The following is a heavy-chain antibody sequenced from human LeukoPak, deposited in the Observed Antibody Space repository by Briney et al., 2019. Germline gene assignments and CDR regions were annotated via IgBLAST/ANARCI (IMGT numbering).Heavy chain of an antibody. V-gene: IGHV4-4*07. Sequence: PSETLSLTCNVSGDLTNTYYWTWIRQPAGKGLEWIGRVHGSGSTNYNPSLKSRVTISVDTSKNQFSLKLSSVTAADTAVYYCARLGLAARPNPFDLWGRGTLVTVSS. CDR2: VHGSGST. D-gene: IGHD6-6*01. CDR3: ARLGLAARPNPFDL. J-gene: IGHJ2*01. CDR1: GDLTNTYY.